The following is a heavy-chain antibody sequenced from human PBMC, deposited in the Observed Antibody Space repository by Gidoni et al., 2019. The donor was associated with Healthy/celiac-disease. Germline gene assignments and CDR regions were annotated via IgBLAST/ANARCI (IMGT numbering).Heavy chain of an antibody. Sequence: EVQLLESGGGVVQPGGSLRLSCAASGFTFSSYAMSWVRQATGKGLVWVSAISGSGGSTYYADSVKGRFTISRDNSKNTLYLQMNSLRAEDTAVYYCAKEPGTYYYGSGGSDYWGQGTLVTVSS. J-gene: IGHJ4*02. CDR3: AKEPGTYYYGSGGSDY. CDR2: ISGSGGST. D-gene: IGHD3-10*01. V-gene: IGHV3-23*01. CDR1: GFTFSSYA.